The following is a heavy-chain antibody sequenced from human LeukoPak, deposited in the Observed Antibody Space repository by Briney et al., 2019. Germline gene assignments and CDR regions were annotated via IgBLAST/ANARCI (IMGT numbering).Heavy chain of an antibody. V-gene: IGHV3-30*02. D-gene: IGHD1-26*01. Sequence: GGSLRLSCAASGFTLEGFGMHWVRQAPGKGLEWVAFIRYDESQKLYIDSVKGRFSISRDTSKNVLYLQMNSLRAGDTAVYYCAKRYYDGRDSAFGDWGQGTPVTVSS. CDR1: GFTLEGFG. CDR3: AKRYYDGRDSAFGD. J-gene: IGHJ4*02. CDR2: IRYDESQK.